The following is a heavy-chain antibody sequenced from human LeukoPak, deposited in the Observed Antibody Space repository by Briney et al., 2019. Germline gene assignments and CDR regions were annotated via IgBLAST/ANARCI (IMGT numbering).Heavy chain of an antibody. CDR3: ASEPELGIVVVPPRA. Sequence: VVCLRLPYAASGHTFSSYAMHWVRKAPGKGLEWVAVISYDGSNKYYADSVKGRFTISRDNSKNMLYLQMNSLRAEDTAVYYCASEPELGIVVVPPRAWGQGTLVTVSS. CDR1: GHTFSSYA. D-gene: IGHD3-22*01. J-gene: IGHJ5*02. V-gene: IGHV3-30-3*01. CDR2: ISYDGSNK.